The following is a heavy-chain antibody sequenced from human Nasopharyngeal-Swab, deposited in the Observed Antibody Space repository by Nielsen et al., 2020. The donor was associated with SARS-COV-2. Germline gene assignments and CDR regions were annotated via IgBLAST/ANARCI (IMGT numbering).Heavy chain of an antibody. D-gene: IGHD5-18*01. CDR3: ARGVGTTQLWGNYYYYYGMDV. J-gene: IGHJ6*02. CDR2: IWYDGSNK. V-gene: IGHV3-33*01. CDR1: ALTYISYG. Sequence: GRALRIDCAAVALTYISYGIHRVRQAPGKGLQWVEVIWYDGSNKYYADSVKGRFTISRDNSKNTLYLQMNSLRAEDTAVYYCARGVGTTQLWGNYYYYYGMDVWGQGTTVTVSS.